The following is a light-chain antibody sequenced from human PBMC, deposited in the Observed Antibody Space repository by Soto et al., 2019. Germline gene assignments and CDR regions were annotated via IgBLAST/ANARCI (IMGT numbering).Light chain of an antibody. J-gene: IGKJ1*01. Sequence: PGERATLSCRASQSIGTKLVWYQQKPGQAPRLLIYGAFTRATGIPARFSGTGSGTEFTLTISSLQSEDFALYYCQQYNDWPLTFGQGTKVDIK. V-gene: IGKV3-15*01. CDR2: GAF. CDR3: QQYNDWPLT. CDR1: QSIGTK.